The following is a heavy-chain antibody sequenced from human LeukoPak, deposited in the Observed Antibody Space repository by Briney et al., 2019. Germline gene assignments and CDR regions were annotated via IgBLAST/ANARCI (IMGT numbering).Heavy chain of an antibody. CDR2: GNYGVST. CDR3: ARALPYSSSSPDHYFDY. J-gene: IGHJ4*02. Sequence: SATLSLTCYVSGGSISVGGYYWSWIRQHPGKGLEWIWYGNYGVSTYYNPSLKSRVTISVDTSKNQFSLKLSSVTAADTAVYFCARALPYSSSSPDHYFDYWGQGTLVTVSS. D-gene: IGHD6-6*01. CDR1: GGSISVGGYY. V-gene: IGHV4-31*03.